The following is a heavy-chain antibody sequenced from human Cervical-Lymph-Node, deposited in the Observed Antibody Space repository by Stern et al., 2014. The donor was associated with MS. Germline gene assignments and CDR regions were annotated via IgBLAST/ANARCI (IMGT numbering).Heavy chain of an antibody. CDR3: ARIYCSGDECYHSFDT. J-gene: IGHJ4*02. CDR1: GYRFSTFY. D-gene: IGHD3-16*02. CDR2: IDTGSGAT. V-gene: IGHV1-2*06. Sequence: VKLVQSGAEVKKPGASVKVSCKASGYRFSTFYLHWLRQATGQGLQWIGRIDTGSGATNSSQTFQGRLTMTRDRYITTAYLALIGLRSDDTAVYYCARIYCSGDECYHSFDTWGQGTLVTVSS.